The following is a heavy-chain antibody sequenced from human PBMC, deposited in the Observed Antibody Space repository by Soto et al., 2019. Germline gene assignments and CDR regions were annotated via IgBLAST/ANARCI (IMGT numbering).Heavy chain of an antibody. V-gene: IGHV5-51*01. CDR3: ARSEPAPTIRPYYYDMDV. CDR2: IYPGDSDT. J-gene: IGHJ6*03. Sequence: GESLKISCKGSGYSFTSYWIGWVRQMPGKGLEWMGIIYPGDSDTRYSTSFQGQVTISTDKSISTVYLQWSSLKASDTAMYYCARSEPAPTIRPYYYDMDVWGKGTTVTVSS. CDR1: GYSFTSYW. D-gene: IGHD2-2*01.